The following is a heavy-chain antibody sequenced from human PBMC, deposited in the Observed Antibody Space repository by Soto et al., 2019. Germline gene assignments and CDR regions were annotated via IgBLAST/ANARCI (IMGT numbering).Heavy chain of an antibody. CDR3: ARVQAAAGILLDY. D-gene: IGHD6-13*01. Sequence: QVQLVQSGAEVKKPGSSVKVSCKASGGTFSSYTISWVRQAPGQGLEWMGRFIPILGIANYAQKFQGRVTITADKSTSTAYMELSSLRSEDTAVYYCARVQAAAGILLDYWGQGTLVTVSS. V-gene: IGHV1-69*02. CDR2: FIPILGIA. CDR1: GGTFSSYT. J-gene: IGHJ4*02.